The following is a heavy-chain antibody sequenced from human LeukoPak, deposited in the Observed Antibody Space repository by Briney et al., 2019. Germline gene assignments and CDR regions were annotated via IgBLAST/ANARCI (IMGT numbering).Heavy chain of an antibody. CDR3: ARGASGSIDY. CDR1: GFTVSSNY. J-gene: IGHJ4*02. CDR2: TSGTTTTI. D-gene: IGHD1-1*01. Sequence: GGSLRLSCAASGFTVSSNYMSWVRQAPRRGLVCVSFTSGTTTTIHYADSVRGRLTISRDNAKNSLYLQMNSLRAEDTAIYYCARGASGSIDYWGQGTLVTVSS. V-gene: IGHV3-48*04.